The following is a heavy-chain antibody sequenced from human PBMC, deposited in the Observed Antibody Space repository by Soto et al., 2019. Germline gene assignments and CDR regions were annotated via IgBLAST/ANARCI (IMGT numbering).Heavy chain of an antibody. J-gene: IGHJ6*02. V-gene: IGHV3-64*02. D-gene: IGHD6-19*01. CDR3: ARDWGSSGWGYYYYYGMDV. Sequence: GWSLRLSCASSVFTFISYAMHWVRQAPGKGLEYVSAISSNGGSTYYADSVKGRFTISRDNSKNTLYLQMNSLRAEDTAVYYCARDWGSSGWGYYYYYGMDVWGQGTTVTVSS. CDR1: VFTFISYA. CDR2: ISSNGGST.